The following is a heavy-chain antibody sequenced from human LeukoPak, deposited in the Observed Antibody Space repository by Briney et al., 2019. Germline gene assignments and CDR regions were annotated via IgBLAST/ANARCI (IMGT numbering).Heavy chain of an antibody. D-gene: IGHD2-8*01. CDR3: AKDTIGYNKPFDC. J-gene: IGHJ4*02. Sequence: PGGSLRLSCAASGFTSSSHAMNWVRHAPGEGLEWVSAVSGSVTNTYYTDSVKGRFTISRDNSENTLYLQMNSLRAEDTALYFCAKDTIGYNKPFDCWGQGTLVTVSS. V-gene: IGHV3-23*01. CDR1: GFTSSSHA. CDR2: VSGSVTNT.